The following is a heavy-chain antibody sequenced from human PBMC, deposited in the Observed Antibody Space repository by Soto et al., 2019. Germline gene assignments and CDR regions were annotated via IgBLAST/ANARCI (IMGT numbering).Heavy chain of an antibody. CDR1: GGTFSSST. V-gene: IGHV1-69*02. CDR2: IVPITGMT. J-gene: IGHJ4*02. CDR3: SRGVASLVDS. Sequence: QVQLVQSGAEVKKPGSSVRVSCTPSGGTFSSSTISWVRQAPGQGLEWMGRIVPITGMTRYAQKFQGRLTITAVTSTTTAYLELSSLTSEVSAVYFCSRGVASLVDSWGQGTQVTVSS. D-gene: IGHD2-15*01.